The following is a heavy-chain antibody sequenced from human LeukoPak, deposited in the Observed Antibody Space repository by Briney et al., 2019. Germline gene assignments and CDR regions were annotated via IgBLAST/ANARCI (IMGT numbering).Heavy chain of an antibody. Sequence: PSETLSLTCAVFGGSLSGDYWTWIRQPPGKGLEWIGEINHSGSTNYNPSLKSRVTISVDTSKNQFSLKLSSVTAADTAVYYCARPKIKNCSGGSCRTRYNWFDPWGQGTLVTVSS. J-gene: IGHJ5*02. D-gene: IGHD2-15*01. CDR3: ARPKIKNCSGGSCRTRYNWFDP. V-gene: IGHV4-34*01. CDR1: GGSLSGDY. CDR2: INHSGST.